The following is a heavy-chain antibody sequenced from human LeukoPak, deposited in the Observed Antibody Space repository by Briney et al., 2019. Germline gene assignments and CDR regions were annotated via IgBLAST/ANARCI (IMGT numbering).Heavy chain of an antibody. CDR3: ARSDYVGNYPGNFDY. CDR2: FYYSGST. D-gene: IGHD1-7*01. Sequence: SETLSLTCTVSGGSISSYYWSWIRQPPGKGLEWIGYFYYSGSTNYNPSLKSRVTISVDTSKNQFSLKLSSVTAADTAVYYCARSDYVGNYPGNFDYWGRGTLVTVSS. V-gene: IGHV4-59*01. CDR1: GGSISSYY. J-gene: IGHJ4*02.